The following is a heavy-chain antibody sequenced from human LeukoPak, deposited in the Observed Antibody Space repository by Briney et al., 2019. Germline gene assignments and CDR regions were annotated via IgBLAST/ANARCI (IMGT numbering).Heavy chain of an antibody. CDR3: ARAARHYGSGSYYNGLDP. V-gene: IGHV3-11*01. Sequence: GGSLTLSCAASGFTFSDYYMSWIRQAPGKGLEWVSYISSSGSTIYYADSEKGRFTISRDNAKNSLYLQMNSLRAEDTAVYYCARAARHYGSGSYYNGLDPWGQGTLVTVSS. D-gene: IGHD3-10*01. CDR1: GFTFSDYY. CDR2: ISSSGSTI. J-gene: IGHJ5*02.